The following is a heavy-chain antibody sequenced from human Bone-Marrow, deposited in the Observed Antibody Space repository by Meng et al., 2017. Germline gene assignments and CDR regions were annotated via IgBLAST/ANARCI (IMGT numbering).Heavy chain of an antibody. J-gene: IGHJ4*02. CDR2: INHSGST. D-gene: IGHD6-19*01. CDR1: GGSFSGYY. CDR3: ARAPTSGQWLARKFDY. V-gene: IGHV4-34*01. Sequence: QVQLREWGAGMLKTSETLSLTCAVYGGSFSGYYWSWIRQPPGKGLEWIGEINHSGSTNYNPSLKSRVTISVDTSKNQFSLKLSSVTAADTAVYYCARAPTSGQWLARKFDYWGQGTLVTVPS.